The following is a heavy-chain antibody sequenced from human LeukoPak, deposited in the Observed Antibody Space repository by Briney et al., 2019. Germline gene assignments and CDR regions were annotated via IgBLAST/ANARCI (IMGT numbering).Heavy chain of an antibody. CDR3: ATTTVVTPGGGFDY. D-gene: IGHD4-23*01. CDR2: INHSGST. V-gene: IGHV4-34*01. CDR1: GGSFSGYY. J-gene: IGHJ4*02. Sequence: SETLSLTCAVYGGSFSGYYWSWIRQPPGKGLEWIGEINHSGSTNYNPSLKNRVTISVDTSKNQFSLKLSSVTAADTAVYYCATTTVVTPGGGFDYWGQGTLVTVSS.